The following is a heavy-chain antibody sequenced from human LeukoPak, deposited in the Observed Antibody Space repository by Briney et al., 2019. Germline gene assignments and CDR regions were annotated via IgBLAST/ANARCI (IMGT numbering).Heavy chain of an antibody. CDR1: GGSIINYY. V-gene: IGHV4-4*07. J-gene: IGHJ6*03. Sequence: PSGTLSLTCTVSGGSIINYYWSWIRQSAGTGLEWVGRIYITGSTNYNPSLQSRLSMSVDTSKNQFSLRLTSVSAADTAVYYCARLKYYDSTGYSPGYYMDVWGKGITVTVSS. CDR3: ARLKYYDSTGYSPGYYMDV. D-gene: IGHD3-22*01. CDR2: IYITGST.